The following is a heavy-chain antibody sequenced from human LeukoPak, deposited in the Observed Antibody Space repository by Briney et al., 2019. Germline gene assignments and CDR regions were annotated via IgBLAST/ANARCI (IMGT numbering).Heavy chain of an antibody. V-gene: IGHV3-30*01. D-gene: IGHD2-21*02. CDR2: ISYDGSNK. CDR3: ARQFDCGGDCYPSPIDY. CDR1: GFTFSSYA. Sequence: GGSLRLSCAASGFTFSSYAMHWVRQAPGKGLEWVAVISYDGSNKYYADSVKGRFTISRDNSKNMLYLQMNSLRAEDTAVYYCARQFDCGGDCYPSPIDYWGQGTLVTVSS. J-gene: IGHJ4*02.